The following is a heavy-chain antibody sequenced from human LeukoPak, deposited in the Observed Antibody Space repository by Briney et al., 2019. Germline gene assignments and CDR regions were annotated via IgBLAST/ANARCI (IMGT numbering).Heavy chain of an antibody. CDR1: GYTFTNYG. D-gene: IGHD3-10*01. V-gene: IGHV1-18*01. J-gene: IGHJ5*02. CDR2: ISGYNGNT. CDR3: ARGGHRRYYYNSGSEFDP. Sequence: ASVTVSCKASGYTFTNYGISWVRQAPGQGLEWMGWISGYNGNTNYAQKFQGRVTMTTDTSTSTAYMELRSLRSDDTAVYYCARGGHRRYYYNSGSEFDPWGQGTLVTVSS.